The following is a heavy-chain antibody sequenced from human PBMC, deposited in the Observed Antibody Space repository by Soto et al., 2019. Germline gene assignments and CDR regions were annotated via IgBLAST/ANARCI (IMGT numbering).Heavy chain of an antibody. J-gene: IGHJ4*02. CDR2: IWYDGSNK. Sequence: QVQLVESGGGVVQPGRSLRLSCAASGFTFSSYGMHWVRQAPGKGLEWVAVIWYDGSNKYYADSVKGRFTISRDNSKNTLYLQMNSLRAEDTAVYYCAGANYDFWSGFDLDYWGQGTLVTVSS. CDR1: GFTFSSYG. V-gene: IGHV3-33*01. D-gene: IGHD3-3*01. CDR3: AGANYDFWSGFDLDY.